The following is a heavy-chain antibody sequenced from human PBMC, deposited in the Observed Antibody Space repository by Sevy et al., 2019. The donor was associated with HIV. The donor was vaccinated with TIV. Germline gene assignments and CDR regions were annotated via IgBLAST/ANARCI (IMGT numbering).Heavy chain of an antibody. CDR1: GFIFGDHV. CDR3: AREYVIVATDWDYGMDV. CDR2: IWYDGSKK. D-gene: IGHD5-12*01. V-gene: IGHV3-33*01. J-gene: IGHJ6*02. Sequence: GGSLRLSCAASGFIFGDHVIHWVRQAPGKGLEWVACIWYDGSKKYYADSVKGRFTISRDNSKNTLYLEMNSLRAEDTAVYYCAREYVIVATDWDYGMDVWGQGTTVTVSS.